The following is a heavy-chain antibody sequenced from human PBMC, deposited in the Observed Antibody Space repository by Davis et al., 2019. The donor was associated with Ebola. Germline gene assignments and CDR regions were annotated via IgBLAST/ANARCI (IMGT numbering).Heavy chain of an antibody. CDR1: GFTFSSYS. V-gene: IGHV3-48*04. CDR3: ARGGYDFWSGFMDV. Sequence: PGGSLRLSCAASGFTFSSYSMNWVRQAPGKGLEWVSYISSSSSTIYYAASVKGRFTISRDNAKNSLYLQMNSLRAEDTAVYYCARGGYDFWSGFMDVWGQGTTVTVSS. CDR2: ISSSSSTI. D-gene: IGHD3-3*01. J-gene: IGHJ6*02.